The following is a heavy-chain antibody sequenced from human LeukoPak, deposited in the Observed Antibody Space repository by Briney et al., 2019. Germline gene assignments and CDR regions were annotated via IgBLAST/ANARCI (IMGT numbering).Heavy chain of an antibody. CDR2: ISSSSSYI. D-gene: IGHD6-6*01. Sequence: PGGSLRLSCAASGFTFSSYSMNWVRQAPGKGLEWVSSISSSSSYIYYADSVKGRFTISRDNAKNSLYLQMNSLRAEDTAVYYCARDHRIAARPGVFWFDPWGQGTLVTVSS. V-gene: IGHV3-21*01. J-gene: IGHJ5*02. CDR3: ARDHRIAARPGVFWFDP. CDR1: GFTFSSYS.